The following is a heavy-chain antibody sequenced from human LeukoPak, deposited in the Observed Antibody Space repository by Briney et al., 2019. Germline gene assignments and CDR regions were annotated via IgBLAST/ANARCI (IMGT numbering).Heavy chain of an antibody. D-gene: IGHD6-6*01. J-gene: IGHJ6*03. Sequence: KSGGSLRLSCAASGFTFSSYSMNWVRQAPGKGLEWVSSISSSSSYIYYADSVKGRFTISRDNAKNSLYLQMNSLRAEDTAVYYCASLYSSLAYYYMDVWGKGTTVTVSS. CDR2: ISSSSSYI. V-gene: IGHV3-21*01. CDR3: ASLYSSLAYYYMDV. CDR1: GFTFSSYS.